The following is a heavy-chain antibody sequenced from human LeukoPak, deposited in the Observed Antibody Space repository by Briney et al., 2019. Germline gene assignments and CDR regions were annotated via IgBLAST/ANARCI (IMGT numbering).Heavy chain of an antibody. Sequence: GGSRRLSCSASGFAFSTSAMSWVRQAPGKGLEWVSTISGSGRSTYFADSVKGRFAISRDNSKNTVSLQMNSLRAEDTAFYFCAQDPAGVVINWSQGTLVTVSS. D-gene: IGHD3-22*01. V-gene: IGHV3-23*01. CDR1: GFAFSTSA. CDR2: ISGSGRST. J-gene: IGHJ4*02. CDR3: AQDPAGVVIN.